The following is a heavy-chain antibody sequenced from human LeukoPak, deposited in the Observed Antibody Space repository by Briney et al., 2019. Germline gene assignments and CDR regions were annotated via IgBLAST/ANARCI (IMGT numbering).Heavy chain of an antibody. CDR1: GFTFSSYA. D-gene: IGHD1-26*01. CDR2: ISSNGGST. J-gene: IGHJ6*02. CDR3: VKAVGAKGDYYYYYGMDV. V-gene: IGHV3-64D*09. Sequence: SGGSLRLSCSASGFTFSSYAMHWVRQAPGKGLEYVSAISSNGGSTYYADSVEGRFTISRDNSKNTLYLQISSLRAEDTAVYYCVKAVGAKGDYYYYYGMDVWGQGTTVTVSS.